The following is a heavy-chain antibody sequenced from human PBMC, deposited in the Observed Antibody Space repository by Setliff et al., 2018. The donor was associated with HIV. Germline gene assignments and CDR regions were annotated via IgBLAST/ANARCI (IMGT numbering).Heavy chain of an antibody. J-gene: IGHJ4*02. CDR3: ASGFYYDSSGYWPFDY. V-gene: IGHV4-39*01. D-gene: IGHD3-22*01. Sequence: SETLSLTCTVSGGSISSSSYYWGWIRQPPGKGLEWIGSIYYSGSTYYNPSLKSRVTISVDTSKNQFSLKLSSVTAADTAVYYCASGFYYDSSGYWPFDYWGQGTLVTVSS. CDR1: GGSISSSSYY. CDR2: IYYSGST.